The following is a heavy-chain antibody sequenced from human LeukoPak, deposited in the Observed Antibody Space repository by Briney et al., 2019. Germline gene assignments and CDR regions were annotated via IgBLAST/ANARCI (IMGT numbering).Heavy chain of an antibody. Sequence: PSETLSLTCRVSGASINSGSNYWGWIRQPPGKTLEWIGSIYSSGSTYYNPSLKSRVIIMIDTPKNHFSLTLSSVTAADTAVYYCARVRFGGRYYYYYYMDVWGKGTTVTISS. D-gene: IGHD3-10*01. CDR2: IYSSGST. CDR1: GASINSGSNY. CDR3: ARVRFGGRYYYYYYMDV. V-gene: IGHV4-39*07. J-gene: IGHJ6*03.